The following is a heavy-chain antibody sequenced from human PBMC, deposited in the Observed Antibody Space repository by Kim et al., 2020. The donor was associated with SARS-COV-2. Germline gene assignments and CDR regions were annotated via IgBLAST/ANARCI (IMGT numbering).Heavy chain of an antibody. Sequence: GGSLRLSCAASGFTFSSYAMSWVRQAPGKGLEWVSAISGSGGSTYYADSVKGRFTISRDNFKNTLYLQMNSLRAEDTAVYYCAKQGERYSYAPAYYFDSCGYYYFGYWGQGTLVTVSS. D-gene: IGHD3-22*01. CDR1: GFTFSSYA. V-gene: IGHV3-23*01. CDR3: AKQGERYSYAPAYYFDSCGYYYFGY. J-gene: IGHJ4*02. CDR2: ISGSGGST.